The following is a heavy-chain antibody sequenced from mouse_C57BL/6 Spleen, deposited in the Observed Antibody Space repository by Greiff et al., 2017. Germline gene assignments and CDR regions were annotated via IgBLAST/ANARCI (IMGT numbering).Heavy chain of an antibody. CDR3: TTSVITTVVGDYYAMDY. CDR2: IDPENGDT. V-gene: IGHV14-4*01. Sequence: EVQLQQSGAELVRPGASVKLSCTASGFNIKDDYMHWVKQRPEQGLEWIGWIDPENGDTEYASKFQGKATITADTSSNTAYLQLSSLTSEDTAVYYCTTSVITTVVGDYYAMDYWGQGTSVTVSS. J-gene: IGHJ4*01. CDR1: GFNIKDDY. D-gene: IGHD1-1*01.